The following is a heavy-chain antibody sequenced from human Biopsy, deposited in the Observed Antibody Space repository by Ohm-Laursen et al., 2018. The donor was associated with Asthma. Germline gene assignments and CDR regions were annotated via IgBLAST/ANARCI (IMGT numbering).Heavy chain of an antibody. V-gene: IGHV2-5*02. CDR2: TYWDADK. CDR3: AHFKMSTSMAFDY. J-gene: IGHJ4*02. CDR1: GFSLSTSGVG. D-gene: IGHD5-24*01. Sequence: TQTLTLTCSFSGFSLSTSGVGVGWIRQPPGKALDWLALTYWDADKRHSPSLKTRLTITKDTSNNQVVLTLTNVDPVDTATYYCAHFKMSTSMAFDYWGPGTVVTVSS.